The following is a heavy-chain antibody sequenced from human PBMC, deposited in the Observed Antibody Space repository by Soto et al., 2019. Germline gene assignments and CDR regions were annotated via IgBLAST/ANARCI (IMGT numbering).Heavy chain of an antibody. CDR2: ISYDGSNK. CDR3: AKDRLPFPAPYGSSGYD. D-gene: IGHD3-22*01. CDR1: GFTFSSYG. V-gene: IGHV3-30*18. J-gene: IGHJ4*02. Sequence: PGGSLRLSCAASGFTFSSYGMHWVRQAPGKGLEWVAVISYDGSNKYYADSVKGRFTISRDNSKNTLYLQMNSLRAEDTAVYYCAKDRLPFPAPYGSSGYDWGQGTLVTVSS.